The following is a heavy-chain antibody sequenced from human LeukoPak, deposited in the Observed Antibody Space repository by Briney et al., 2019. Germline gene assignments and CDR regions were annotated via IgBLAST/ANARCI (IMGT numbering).Heavy chain of an antibody. CDR3: AKGTYSSSWLFDY. D-gene: IGHD6-13*01. CDR2: ISSSGGST. J-gene: IGHJ4*02. V-gene: IGHV3-23*01. Sequence: GGSLRLSCEASGFTFSSHGMHWVRQAPGKGLEWVSAISSSGGSTYYADSVKGRFTISRDNSKNTLYLQMNSLRAEDTAVYYCAKGTYSSSWLFDYWGQGTLVTVSS. CDR1: GFTFSSHG.